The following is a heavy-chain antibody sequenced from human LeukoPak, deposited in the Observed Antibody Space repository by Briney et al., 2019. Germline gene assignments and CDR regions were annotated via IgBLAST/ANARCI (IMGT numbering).Heavy chain of an antibody. D-gene: IGHD3-3*01. CDR2: FDPEDGET. V-gene: IGHV1-24*01. CDR3: ATAPPPVLRFLEWLSTFDY. Sequence: ASVKVSCMVSGYTLTELSMHWVRQAPGKGLEWMGGFDPEDGETIYAQKFQGRVTMTEDTSTDTAYVELSSLRSEDTAVYYCATAPPPVLRFLEWLSTFDYWGQGTLVTVSS. J-gene: IGHJ4*02. CDR1: GYTLTELS.